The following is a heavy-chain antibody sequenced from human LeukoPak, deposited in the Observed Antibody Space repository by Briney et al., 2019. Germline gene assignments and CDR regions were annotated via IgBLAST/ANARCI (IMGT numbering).Heavy chain of an antibody. CDR1: GVSISSADYY. D-gene: IGHD5/OR15-5a*01. V-gene: IGHV4-30-4*01. J-gene: IGHJ4*02. CDR2: SSYSGST. CDR3: GRDCVSGIDY. Sequence: SETLSLTCTVSGVSISSADYYWSWIRQPPGKGLEWIGYSSYSGSTSYNPSLNSRVTISVDTSKNQFSLRLSSVTAADTAVYYCGRDCVSGIDYWGQGTLVTVSS.